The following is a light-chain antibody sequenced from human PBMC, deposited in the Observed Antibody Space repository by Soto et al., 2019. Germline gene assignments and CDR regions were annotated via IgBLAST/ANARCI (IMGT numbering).Light chain of an antibody. CDR2: DTS. Sequence: EIVLTQSPATLSLSPGERATLSCRASQSVSRYLAWYQQKPGQAPRLLIYDTSNTATGIPARFSGSGSGTDFTLTISSLEPEDFAVYYCQQRSDWPKTFGQGTKVEIK. J-gene: IGKJ1*01. CDR1: QSVSRY. V-gene: IGKV3-11*01. CDR3: QQRSDWPKT.